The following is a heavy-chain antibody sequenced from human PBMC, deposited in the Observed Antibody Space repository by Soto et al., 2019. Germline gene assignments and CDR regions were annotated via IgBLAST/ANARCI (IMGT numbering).Heavy chain of an antibody. CDR2: INTDESDT. CDR1: GFTFSSDW. V-gene: IGHV3-74*01. D-gene: IGHD2-2*01. CDR3: ARVDCISTSCYGSSSWFGFDY. J-gene: IGHJ4*02. Sequence: GGSLRLSCAASGFTFSSDWMHWVRQAPGKGLVWVSRINTDESDTSYADSVKGRFTISRDNSKNTLYLQMNSLRAEDTAVYYCARVDCISTSCYGSSSWFGFDYWGQGTLVTVSS.